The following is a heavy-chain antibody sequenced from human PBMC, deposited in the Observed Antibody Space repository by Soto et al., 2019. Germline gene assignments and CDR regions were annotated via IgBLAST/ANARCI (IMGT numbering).Heavy chain of an antibody. CDR1: GGSISSSSYY. CDR2: IYYSGST. Sequence: PSETLSLTCTVSGGSISSSSYYWGWIRRPPGKGLEWIGSIYYSGSTYYNPSLKSRVTISVDTSKNQFSLKLSSVTAADTAVYYCALEGVTIFGVVTPADVWGKGTTVTVSS. D-gene: IGHD3-3*01. CDR3: ALEGVTIFGVVTPADV. J-gene: IGHJ6*04. V-gene: IGHV4-39*01.